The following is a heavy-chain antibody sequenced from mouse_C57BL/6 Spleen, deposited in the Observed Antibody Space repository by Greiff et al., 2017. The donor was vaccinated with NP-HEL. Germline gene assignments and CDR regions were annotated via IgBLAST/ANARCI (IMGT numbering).Heavy chain of an antibody. CDR2: ISSGSSTI. Sequence: DVKLVESGGGLVKPGGSLKLSCAASGFTFSDYGMHWVRQAPEKGLEWVAYISSGSSTIYYADTVKGRFTISRDNAKNTLFLQMTSLRSEDTAMYYCASDYGSSYTWFAYWGQGTLVTVSA. J-gene: IGHJ3*01. D-gene: IGHD1-1*01. V-gene: IGHV5-17*01. CDR1: GFTFSDYG. CDR3: ASDYGSSYTWFAY.